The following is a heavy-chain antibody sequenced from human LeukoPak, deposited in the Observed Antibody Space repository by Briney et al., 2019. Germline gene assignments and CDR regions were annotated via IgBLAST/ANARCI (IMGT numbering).Heavy chain of an antibody. V-gene: IGHV1-2*02. CDR1: GFTFTNSA. D-gene: IGHD2-2*01. CDR2: IKPNNGGT. CDR3: ARARGDIVVVPAAIWFDL. Sequence: ASVKVSCKASGFTFTNSAMQWVRQAPGQGLEWMGWIKPNNGGTNYAQKFQGRVTMTRDTSISTAYMELSRLRSDDTAVYYCARARGDIVVVPAAIWFDLWGQGTLVTVSS. J-gene: IGHJ5*02.